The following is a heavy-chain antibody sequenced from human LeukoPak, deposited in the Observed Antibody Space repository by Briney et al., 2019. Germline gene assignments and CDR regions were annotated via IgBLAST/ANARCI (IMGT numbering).Heavy chain of an antibody. CDR2: ISAYNGNT. D-gene: IGHD2-2*02. J-gene: IGHJ4*02. Sequence: GASVKVSCKASGYILTNYYMHWVRQAPGQGLEWMGWISAYNGNTNYAQKLQGRVTMTTDTSTSTAYMELRSLRSGDTAVYYCARVDSGYTAGIDYWGQGTLVTVSS. V-gene: IGHV1-18*04. CDR1: GYILTNYY. CDR3: ARVDSGYTAGIDY.